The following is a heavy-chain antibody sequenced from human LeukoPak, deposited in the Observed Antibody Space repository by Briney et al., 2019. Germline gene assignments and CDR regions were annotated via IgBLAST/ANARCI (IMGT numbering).Heavy chain of an antibody. D-gene: IGHD1-26*01. Sequence: GASLKISCKGSGYSFTSYWICWVRQMPGKGLEWRGIIYPGDSDTRYSPSFQGQVTISAEKSISTAYLQWSSLKASDTAMYYCATSPAWELPFDYWGQGTLVTVSS. V-gene: IGHV5-51*01. CDR2: IYPGDSDT. CDR1: GYSFTSYW. CDR3: ATSPAWELPFDY. J-gene: IGHJ4*02.